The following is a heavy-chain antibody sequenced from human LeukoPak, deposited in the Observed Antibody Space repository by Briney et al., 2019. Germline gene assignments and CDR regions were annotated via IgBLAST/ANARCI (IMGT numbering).Heavy chain of an antibody. Sequence: SETQSLTCAVYGGSFSGYYWSWIRQPPGKGLGWIGEINHSGSTNYNPSLKSRVTISVDTSKNQFSLKLSSVTAADAAVYYCARRKRCDYVWGSYRHNDYLGYWGQGTLVTVSS. J-gene: IGHJ4*02. CDR1: GGSFSGYY. V-gene: IGHV4-34*01. CDR2: INHSGST. CDR3: ARRKRCDYVWGSYRHNDYLGY. D-gene: IGHD3-16*02.